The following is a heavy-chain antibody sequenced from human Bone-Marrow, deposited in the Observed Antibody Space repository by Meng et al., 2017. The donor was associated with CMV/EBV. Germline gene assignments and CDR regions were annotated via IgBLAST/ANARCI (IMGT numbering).Heavy chain of an antibody. D-gene: IGHD3-10*01. CDR1: GFTFSDYY. J-gene: IGHJ4*02. V-gene: IGHV3-30-3*01. CDR3: ARDRGYYYGSGTPVGY. Sequence: QVELVESVGGLVKPGGSLRLSCAASGFTFSDYYMSWIRQAPGKGLEWVAVISYDGSNKYYADSVKGRFTISRDNSKNTLYLQMNSLRAEDTAVYYCARDRGYYYGSGTPVGYWGQGTLVTVSS. CDR2: ISYDGSNK.